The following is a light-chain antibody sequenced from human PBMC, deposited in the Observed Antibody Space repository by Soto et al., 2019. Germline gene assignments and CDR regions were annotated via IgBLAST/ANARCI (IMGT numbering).Light chain of an antibody. J-gene: IGKJ1*01. CDR2: DAS. CDR3: QRYNSNSRT. Sequence: DIQMTQSPSTLSASVGDRVTITCRASQNVDNWVPWYQQKPGKAPKFLIYDASNLESGVPSRFSGRGSGTEFTLPISSLQPDDFATYYCQRYNSNSRTFGQGTRV. V-gene: IGKV1-5*01. CDR1: QNVDNW.